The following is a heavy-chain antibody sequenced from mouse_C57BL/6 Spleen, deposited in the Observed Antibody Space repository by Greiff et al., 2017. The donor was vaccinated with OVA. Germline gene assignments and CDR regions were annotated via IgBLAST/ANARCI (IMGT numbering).Heavy chain of an antibody. J-gene: IGHJ1*03. Sequence: QVQLQQPGTELVKPGASVKLSCKASGYTFTSYWMHWVKQRPGQGLEWIGKINPSNGGTNYNEKFKSKATLTVDKSSSTAYMQLSSLTSEDSAVYYCARGSTVVYWYFDVWGTGTTVTVSS. D-gene: IGHD1-1*01. CDR1: GYTFTSYW. CDR2: INPSNGGT. CDR3: ARGSTVVYWYFDV. V-gene: IGHV1-53*01.